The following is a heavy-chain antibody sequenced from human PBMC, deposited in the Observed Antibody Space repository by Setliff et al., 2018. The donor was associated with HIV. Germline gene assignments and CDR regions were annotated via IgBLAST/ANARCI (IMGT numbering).Heavy chain of an antibody. CDR2: ILPFFDTA. V-gene: IGHV1-69*13. CDR3: ARDCSSTSCPGSFNYYYYYYYMDV. D-gene: IGHD2-2*01. CDR1: GGTFTRNC. Sequence: SVKVSCKVSGGTFTRNCISWVRQAPGQGLEWMGGILPFFDTANYAQKFQDRVTITADESTGTTYMELSSLISEETAVYYCARDCSSTSCPGSFNYYYYYYYMDVWGKGTTVTVSS. J-gene: IGHJ6*03.